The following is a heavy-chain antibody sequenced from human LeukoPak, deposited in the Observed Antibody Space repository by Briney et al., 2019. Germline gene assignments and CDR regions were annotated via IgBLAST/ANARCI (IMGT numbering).Heavy chain of an antibody. J-gene: IGHJ4*02. D-gene: IGHD2-2*02. CDR3: AKGSRGYTNYYFDY. Sequence: GGSLRLSCASSGFSFSGYAMIWVRQTPGKGLELVSTISGSGASTFYADSVRGRFITSKDIPSNIVYLQMNSLRAEDTAVYYCAKGSRGYTNYYFDYWGQGTLVTVSS. CDR1: GFSFSGYA. V-gene: IGHV3-23*01. CDR2: ISGSGAST.